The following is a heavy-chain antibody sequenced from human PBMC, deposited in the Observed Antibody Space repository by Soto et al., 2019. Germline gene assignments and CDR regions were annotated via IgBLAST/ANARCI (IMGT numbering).Heavy chain of an antibody. CDR2: FVPLFGST. D-gene: IGHD2-15*01. CDR3: ATHSLGTSSPPYFHN. CDR1: GGTFSGYA. V-gene: IGHV1-69*01. Sequence: QVQLVQSGAEVKKPGSSVKVSCQASGGTFSGYALTWVRQAPGQGLEWMGEFVPLFGSTNYAQKFAGRITIIADESTSTGYMELSTLRSEDTAVYYCATHSLGTSSPPYFHNRGQGTLVTVSS. J-gene: IGHJ4*02.